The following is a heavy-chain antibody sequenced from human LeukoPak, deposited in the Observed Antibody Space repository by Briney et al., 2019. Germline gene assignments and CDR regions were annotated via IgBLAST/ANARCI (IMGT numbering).Heavy chain of an antibody. Sequence: ASVKVSCKASGYTFTDYFMYWVRQAPGQGLEWMGWINPNTAGTNYAQKFLGGVTLTWDTSISTAYMELTRLTSDDTAVYYCATSAGDYRAGHYYYMGVWGKGTSVTVSS. CDR3: ATSAGDYRAGHYYYMGV. J-gene: IGHJ6*03. V-gene: IGHV1-2*02. D-gene: IGHD4-11*01. CDR2: INPNTAGT. CDR1: GYTFTDYF.